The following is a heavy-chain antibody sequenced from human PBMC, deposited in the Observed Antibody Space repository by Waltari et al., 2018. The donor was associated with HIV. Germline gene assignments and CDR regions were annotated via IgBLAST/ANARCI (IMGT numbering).Heavy chain of an antibody. J-gene: IGHJ4*02. V-gene: IGHV3-49*03. CDR2: IRSKAYGGTT. CDR1: GFTFGDYA. CDR3: LPDYDILTGYLAFDY. D-gene: IGHD3-9*01. Sequence: ELQLVESGGGLVQPGRSLRLSCTASGFTFGDYAMSWFRQAPGKGLEWVSFIRSKAYGGTTEYAASVKGRFTISRDDSKSIAYLQMNSLKTEDTAVYYCLPDYDILTGYLAFDYWGQGTLVTVSS.